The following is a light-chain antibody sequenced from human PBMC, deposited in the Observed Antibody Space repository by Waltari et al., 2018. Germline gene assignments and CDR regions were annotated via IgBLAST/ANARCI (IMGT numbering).Light chain of an antibody. CDR2: QDT. Sequence: SYELTQSPSVSVSPGQTASITCSADKLGTKYASWYQQKPGQSPVLVIYQDTKRPSGIPERFSGSNSGNTATLAISGTQAMDEADYYCQAWDSGTVVFGGGTKLTVL. CDR1: KLGTKY. CDR3: QAWDSGTVV. J-gene: IGLJ2*01. V-gene: IGLV3-1*01.